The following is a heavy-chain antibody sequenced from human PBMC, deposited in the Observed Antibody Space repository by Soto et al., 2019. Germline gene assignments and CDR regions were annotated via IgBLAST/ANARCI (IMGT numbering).Heavy chain of an antibody. J-gene: IGHJ6*02. Sequence: ASVKVSCKASGYTFTSYGISWVRQAPGQGLEWMGWISAYNGSTNYAQKLQGRVTMTTDTSTSTAYMELRSLRSDDTAVYYCARGGLITIFGVVIPQLDYYGMDVWGQGTTVTVSS. D-gene: IGHD3-3*01. CDR3: ARGGLITIFGVVIPQLDYYGMDV. CDR2: ISAYNGST. V-gene: IGHV1-18*01. CDR1: GYTFTSYG.